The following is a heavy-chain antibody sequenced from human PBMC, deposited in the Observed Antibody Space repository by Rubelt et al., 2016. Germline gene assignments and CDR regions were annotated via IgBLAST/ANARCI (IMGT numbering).Heavy chain of an antibody. CDR2: IYYSGNT. CDR3: AKLRNYDFWSGTIPDP. V-gene: IGHV4-38-2*01. Sequence: VQLVESGGGLVQPGGSLRLSCAASGFTFSSYAMSWVRQAPGKGLEWIGSIYYSGNTYYNPSLKSRVTISVDTSKNQFSLKLSSVTAADTAVYYCAKLRNYDFWSGTIPDPWGQGTLVTVSS. J-gene: IGHJ5*02. D-gene: IGHD3-3*01. CDR1: GFTFSSYA.